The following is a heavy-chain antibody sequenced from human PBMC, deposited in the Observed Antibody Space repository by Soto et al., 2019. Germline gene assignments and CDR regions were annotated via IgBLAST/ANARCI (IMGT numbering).Heavy chain of an antibody. CDR3: AKDWGVANYYDGAFQH. Sequence: EVQLLESGGGLVQPGGSLRLSCAASGFTFSSYAMSWVRQAPGKGLEWVSAISGSGGSTYYADSVKGRFTISRDNSQTTLYLQMNSLRDEDTAVYYCAKDWGVANYYDGAFQHWGQGTLVTVSS. CDR1: GFTFSSYA. J-gene: IGHJ1*01. CDR2: ISGSGGST. D-gene: IGHD3-22*01. V-gene: IGHV3-23*01.